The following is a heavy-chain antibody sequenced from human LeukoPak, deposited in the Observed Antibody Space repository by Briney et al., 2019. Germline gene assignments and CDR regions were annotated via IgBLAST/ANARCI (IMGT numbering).Heavy chain of an antibody. Sequence: PWGSLRLSCAASGFTFSSYEMNWVRQAPGKGLEWVSYISSSSSTIYYADSVKGRFTISRDNAKNSLYLHMNSLKDEDTAVYYCARGALDFDYWGQGTLVTVSS. V-gene: IGHV3-48*02. J-gene: IGHJ4*02. CDR1: GFTFSSYE. CDR2: ISSSSSTI. CDR3: ARGALDFDY.